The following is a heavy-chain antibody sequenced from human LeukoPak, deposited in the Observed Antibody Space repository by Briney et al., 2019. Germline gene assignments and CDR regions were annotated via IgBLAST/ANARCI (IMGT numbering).Heavy chain of an antibody. CDR2: IKSKTDGGTT. V-gene: IGHV3-15*01. J-gene: IGHJ4*02. CDR1: GVTFSNAW. D-gene: IGHD2-15*01. Sequence: PGGSLRLSCVGSGVTFSNAWMSWIRQAPEKGLQWVGHIKSKTDGGTTAYAAPVKGRFTISRDDSKNMLYLQMNSLKSEDAALYYCTALGAASEYWGQGALVTVSS. CDR3: TALGAASEY.